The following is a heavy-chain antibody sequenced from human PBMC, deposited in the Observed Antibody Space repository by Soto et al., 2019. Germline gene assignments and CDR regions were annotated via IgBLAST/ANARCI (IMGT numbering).Heavy chain of an antibody. CDR1: GFTFGNYG. CDR2: IWYDGSNK. D-gene: IGHD3-10*01. Sequence: GGSLRLSCVGSGFTFGNYGFHWVRQAPGKGREWVAVIWYDGSNKYYAESVKGRFTISRDDSKNTLYLEMNSLRAEDTAVYYCARDLGHFSRGASYFDYWGQGILVTVSS. J-gene: IGHJ4*02. CDR3: ARDLGHFSRGASYFDY. V-gene: IGHV3-33*01.